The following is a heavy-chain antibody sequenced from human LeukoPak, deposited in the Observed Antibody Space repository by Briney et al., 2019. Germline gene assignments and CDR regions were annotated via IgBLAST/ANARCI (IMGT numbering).Heavy chain of an antibody. J-gene: IGHJ4*02. CDR1: GFTFSNYA. D-gene: IGHD3-16*01. Sequence: GGSLRLSCVGSGFTFSNYAIHWVRQAPGKGLEWVTIISYDARNKYFADSVNGRFTVSRDNSKNTVYLQMNSLRVDDTAVYFCSGFWGSHRLEYWGQGTPVIVSS. V-gene: IGHV3-30*04. CDR2: ISYDARNK. CDR3: SGFWGSHRLEY.